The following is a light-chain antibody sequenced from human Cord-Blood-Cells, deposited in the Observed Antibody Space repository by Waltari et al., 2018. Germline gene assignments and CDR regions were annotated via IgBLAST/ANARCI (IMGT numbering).Light chain of an antibody. CDR2: SNN. CDR3: AAWDDSLNGWV. CDR1: SSNFGSNT. Sequence: QSVLTQPPSASGPPGQRVTISCSGSSSNFGSNTVNWYQQPPGPAPNLLIYSNNQRPSGVPDRFSGSKSGTSASLAISGLQSEDEADYYCAAWDDSLNGWVFGGGTKLTVL. V-gene: IGLV1-44*01. J-gene: IGLJ3*02.